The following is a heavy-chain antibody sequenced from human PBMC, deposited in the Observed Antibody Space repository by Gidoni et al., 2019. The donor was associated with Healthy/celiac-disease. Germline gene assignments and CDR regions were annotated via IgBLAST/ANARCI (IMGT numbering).Heavy chain of an antibody. CDR3: ARRRPRGSGSYPLDY. CDR2: INHRGST. V-gene: IGHV4-34*01. D-gene: IGHD3-10*01. Sequence: QVQLQQWGAGLLKPSETLSPTCAVYGGSFSGYYWSWIRQPPVTGLVWIGEINHRGSTNYNPSLKSRVTISVDTSKNQFSLKLSSVTAADTAVYYCARRRPRGSGSYPLDYWGQGTLVTVSS. J-gene: IGHJ4*02. CDR1: GGSFSGYY.